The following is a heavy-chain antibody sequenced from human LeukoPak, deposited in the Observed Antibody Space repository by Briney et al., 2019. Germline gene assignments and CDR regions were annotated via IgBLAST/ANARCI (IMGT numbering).Heavy chain of an antibody. J-gene: IGHJ6*03. V-gene: IGHV3-7*01. CDR2: IKQDGSEK. Sequence: GGSLRLSCAASGFTFSSYWMSWVRQAPGKGLEWVANIKQDGSEKYYVDSVKGRFTISRDNAKNSLYLQMNSLRAEDTAVYYCARGRVGIDIVVVRGQNYYYYMDVWGKGTTVTVSS. CDR1: GFTFSSYW. CDR3: ARGRVGIDIVVVRGQNYYYYMDV. D-gene: IGHD2-2*01.